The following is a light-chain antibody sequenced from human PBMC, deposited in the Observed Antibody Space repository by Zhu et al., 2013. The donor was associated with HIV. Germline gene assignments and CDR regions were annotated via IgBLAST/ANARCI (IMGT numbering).Light chain of an antibody. CDR2: NAS. J-gene: IGKJ1*01. Sequence: DIVLTQSPGTLSLSPGDTATLSCRASQSVSSSFLAWYQQKIGQPPRLLIFNASGRAAGIPYRFSGSGSGTDFTLIISSLQPDDSATYYCLQAYSYPRTFGQGTKVEIK. V-gene: IGKV3-20*01. CDR3: LQAYSYPRT. CDR1: QSVSSSF.